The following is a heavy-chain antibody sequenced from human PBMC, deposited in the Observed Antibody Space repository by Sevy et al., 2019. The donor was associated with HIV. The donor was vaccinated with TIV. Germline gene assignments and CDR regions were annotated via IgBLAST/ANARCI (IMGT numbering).Heavy chain of an antibody. V-gene: IGHV4-38-2*01. CDR3: ARGFLEWLFDTFDI. CDR2: IYHSGST. Sequence: SETLSLTCAVSGYSINSGYYWGWIRQPPGKGLEWIGSIYHSGSTYYNPSLKSRVTISVDTSKNQFSLKLSSVTAADTAVYYCARGFLEWLFDTFDIWGQGTMVTVSS. D-gene: IGHD3-3*01. CDR1: GYSINSGYY. J-gene: IGHJ3*02.